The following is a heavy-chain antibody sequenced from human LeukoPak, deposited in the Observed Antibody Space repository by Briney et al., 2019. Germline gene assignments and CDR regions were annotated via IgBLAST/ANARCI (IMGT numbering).Heavy chain of an antibody. D-gene: IGHD6-13*01. V-gene: IGHV3-21*01. J-gene: IGHJ4*02. CDR3: ARIGAGSSRDY. CDR1: GFTFSNFA. CDR2: IVGSSST. Sequence: GGSLRLSCAASGFTFSNFAMTWVRQAPGKGLEWVSSIVGSSSTYYADSLKGRFTISRDNAKNSLYLQMNSLRAGDTAVYYCARIGAGSSRDYWGQGTLVTVSS.